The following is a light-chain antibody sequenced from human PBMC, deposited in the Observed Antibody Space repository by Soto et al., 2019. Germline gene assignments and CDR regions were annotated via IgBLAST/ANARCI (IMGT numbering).Light chain of an antibody. V-gene: IGKV3-11*01. Sequence: TQSPAPLSLSPGERVTLSCRASQSFSSYLAWYQQKPGQAPRLLIYDASKRATGIPARFSGRGSGTEFTLTISRLEPEDFAVYYCQQRSNWPPVITFGQGTRLEIK. J-gene: IGKJ5*01. CDR2: DAS. CDR1: QSFSSY. CDR3: QQRSNWPPVIT.